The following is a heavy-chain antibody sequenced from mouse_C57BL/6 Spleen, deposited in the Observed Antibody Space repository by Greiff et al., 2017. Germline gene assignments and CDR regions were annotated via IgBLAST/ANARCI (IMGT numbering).Heavy chain of an antibody. V-gene: IGHV1-76*01. CDR2: IYPGSGNT. CDR3: ARAGGDYYGIYYYAMDY. Sequence: QVQLQQSGAELVRPGASVKLSCKASGYTFTDYYINWVKQRPGQGLEWIARIYPGSGNTYYNEKFKGKATLTAEKSSSTAYMQLSSLTSEDSAVYFGARAGGDYYGIYYYAMDYWGQGTSVTVSS. CDR1: GYTFTDYY. D-gene: IGHD1-1*01. J-gene: IGHJ4*01.